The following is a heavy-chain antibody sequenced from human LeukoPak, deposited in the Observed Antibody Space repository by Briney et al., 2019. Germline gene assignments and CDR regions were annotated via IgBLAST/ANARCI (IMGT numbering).Heavy chain of an antibody. Sequence: QAGGSLRLSCAASGFTFSSYGMHWVRQAPGKGLEWVAVIWYDGSNKYYADSVKGRFTISRDNSKNTLYLQMNSLRAEDTAVYYCAREVASGGNWFDPWGQGTLVTVSS. CDR3: AREVASGGNWFDP. D-gene: IGHD3-10*01. CDR1: GFTFSSYG. V-gene: IGHV3-33*01. CDR2: IWYDGSNK. J-gene: IGHJ5*02.